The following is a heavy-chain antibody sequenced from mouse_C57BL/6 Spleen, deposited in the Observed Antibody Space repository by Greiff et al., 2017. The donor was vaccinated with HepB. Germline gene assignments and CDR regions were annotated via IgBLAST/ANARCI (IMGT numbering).Heavy chain of an antibody. J-gene: IGHJ3*01. D-gene: IGHD2-4*01. CDR3: AREDYDYDFSFAY. CDR2: IYPGDGDT. CDR1: GYAFSSSW. Sequence: VQLQQSGPELVKSGASVKISCKASGYAFSSSWMNWVKQRPGKGLEWIGRIYPGDGDTNYNGKFKGKATLTADKSSSTAYMQLSSLTSEDSAVYCCAREDYDYDFSFAYWGQGTLVTVSA. V-gene: IGHV1-82*01.